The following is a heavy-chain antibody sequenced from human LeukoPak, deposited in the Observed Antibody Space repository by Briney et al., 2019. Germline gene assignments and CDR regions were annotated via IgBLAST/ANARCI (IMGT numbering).Heavy chain of an antibody. CDR2: ISYDGSNK. CDR1: GFTFSSYA. J-gene: IGHJ6*02. CDR3: ARERLDGMDV. Sequence: PGRSLRLSCAASGFTFSSYAMHWVRQAPGKGLEWVAVISYDGSNKYYADSVKGRFTISRDNSKNTLYLQMNGLRAEDTAVYYCARERLDGMDVWGQGTTVTVSS. V-gene: IGHV3-30-3*01.